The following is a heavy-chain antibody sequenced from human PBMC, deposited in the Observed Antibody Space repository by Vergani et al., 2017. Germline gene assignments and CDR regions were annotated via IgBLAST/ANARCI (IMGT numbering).Heavy chain of an antibody. CDR2: IYYSGST. J-gene: IGHJ6*02. Sequence: QLQLQESGPGLVKPSETLSLTCTVSGGSISSSSYYWGWIRQPPGKGLEWIGSIYYSGSTYYNPSLKSRVTISVDMSKNQFSLKLSSVTAADTAVYYCARGKLLRYFDWLGGPRGRYGMDVWGQGTTVTVSS. V-gene: IGHV4-39*07. CDR3: ARGKLLRYFDWLGGPRGRYGMDV. CDR1: GGSISSSSYY. D-gene: IGHD3-9*01.